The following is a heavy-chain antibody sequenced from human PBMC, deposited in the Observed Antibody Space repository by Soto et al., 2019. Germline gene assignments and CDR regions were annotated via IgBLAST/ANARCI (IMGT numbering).Heavy chain of an antibody. V-gene: IGHV3-30*18. Sequence: VQLVESGGGVVQPGRSLRLSCAASGFSFSDYAMRWVRQAPGNGLEWVAVVSHDGRNTHYADSVKGRFTISRDSSKNTVSLEMTSLRAEDTAVYYCAKGGRQWLVTSDFNYWGQGALVTVSS. D-gene: IGHD6-19*01. J-gene: IGHJ4*02. CDR2: VSHDGRNT. CDR3: AKGGRQWLVTSDFNY. CDR1: GFSFSDYA.